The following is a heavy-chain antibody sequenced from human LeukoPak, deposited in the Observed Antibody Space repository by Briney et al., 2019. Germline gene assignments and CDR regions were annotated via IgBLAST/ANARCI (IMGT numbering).Heavy chain of an antibody. CDR3: ARGIRFLEWLYYYYYGMDV. V-gene: IGHV1-46*01. CDR1: GYTFTSYY. CDR2: INPSGGST. Sequence: ASVKVSCKASGYTFTSYYMHWVRQAPGQGLEWMGIINPSGGSTSYAQKFQGRVTMTRDTSTSTVYMELSSLRSEDTAVYYCARGIRFLEWLYYYYYGMDVWGQGTTVTVSS. J-gene: IGHJ6*02. D-gene: IGHD3-3*01.